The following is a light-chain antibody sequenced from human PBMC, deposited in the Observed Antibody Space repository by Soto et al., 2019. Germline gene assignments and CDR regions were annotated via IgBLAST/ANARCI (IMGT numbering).Light chain of an antibody. CDR3: QSYDSSLSAHVV. V-gene: IGLV1-40*01. CDR2: GNS. J-gene: IGLJ2*01. CDR1: SSNIGAGYD. Sequence: QSVLTQPPSVSGAPGQRVTISCTGSSSNIGAGYDVHWYQQLPGTAPKLLIYGNSNRPSGVPDRFSGSKSGTSASLAITGLQAEDEADYNCQSYDSSLSAHVVFGGGTKLTV.